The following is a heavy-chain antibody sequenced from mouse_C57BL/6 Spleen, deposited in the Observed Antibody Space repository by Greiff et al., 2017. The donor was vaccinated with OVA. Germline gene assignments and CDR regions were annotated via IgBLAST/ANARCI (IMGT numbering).Heavy chain of an antibody. Sequence: QVQLQQPGAELVKPGASVKLSCKASGYTFTSYWMQWVNQRPGQGLEWIGEIDPSDSYTNYNQKFKGKATLTVDTSSSTAYMQLSSLTSEDSAVYYCARGPWYFDVWGTGTTVTVSS. CDR3: ARGPWYFDV. J-gene: IGHJ1*03. D-gene: IGHD3-3*01. V-gene: IGHV1-50*01. CDR2: IDPSDSYT. CDR1: GYTFTSYW.